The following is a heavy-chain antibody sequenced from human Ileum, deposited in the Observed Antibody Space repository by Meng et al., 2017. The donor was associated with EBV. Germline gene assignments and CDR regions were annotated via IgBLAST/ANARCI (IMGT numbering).Heavy chain of an antibody. D-gene: IGHD2-2*01. J-gene: IGHJ4*02. Sequence: QVQLVQSGAEGKKPXXSAKVXCKASGYSFTTYAMHWVRQAPGQRLEWMGWINAGNGNTKYSEKFQSRVTITRDTAASTAYMELSSLRPEDTAVYYCARTGCSSSSCYDYWGQGTMVTVSS. CDR3: ARTGCSSSSCYDY. CDR2: INAGNGNT. CDR1: GYSFTTYA. V-gene: IGHV1-3*01.